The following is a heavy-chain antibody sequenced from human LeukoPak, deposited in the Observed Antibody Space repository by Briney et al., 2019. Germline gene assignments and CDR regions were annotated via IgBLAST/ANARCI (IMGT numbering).Heavy chain of an antibody. CDR2: VFGGGST. J-gene: IGHJ4*02. Sequence: GGSLRLSCAASGFTVTSKHMNWVRQAPGKGLEWVSIVFGGGSTYYADSVKGRFTISRDNSKNTLYLQMNSLRAEDTAVYYCAKDPQGMRFGELFSFYWGQGTLVTVSS. CDR3: AKDPQGMRFGELFSFY. D-gene: IGHD3-10*01. V-gene: IGHV3-53*05. CDR1: GFTVTSKH.